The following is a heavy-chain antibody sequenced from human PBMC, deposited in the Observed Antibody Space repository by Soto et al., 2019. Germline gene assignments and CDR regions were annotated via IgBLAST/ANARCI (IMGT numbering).Heavy chain of an antibody. D-gene: IGHD3-22*01. CDR3: VRATLSWGHYYFRGLDV. J-gene: IGHJ6*02. CDR2: IKHDGNEK. CDR1: GFMFGTYW. V-gene: IGHV3-7*01. Sequence: GGSLRLSCAATGFMFGTYWIIFFLQAPFTFLYFLANIKHDGNEKYYAASFPFLFPVSISPVKNFLHLQMSSLRGDDTGVYFCVRATLSWGHYYFRGLDVWGQGTTVTVSS.